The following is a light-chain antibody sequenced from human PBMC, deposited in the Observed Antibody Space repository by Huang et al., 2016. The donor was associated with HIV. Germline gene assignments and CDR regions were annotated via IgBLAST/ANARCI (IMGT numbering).Light chain of an antibody. V-gene: IGKV1-39*01. CDR2: AAA. Sequence: DIQMTQSPSSLSASVGDRVTIIGRARQGIASSLNWYQLKPGKAPNLLIHAAANLQSGVPSRFSGSWSGTDFTLTISSLQPEDFATYYCQQSYITPLTFGGGTKVEIK. CDR1: QGIASS. CDR3: QQSYITPLT. J-gene: IGKJ4*01.